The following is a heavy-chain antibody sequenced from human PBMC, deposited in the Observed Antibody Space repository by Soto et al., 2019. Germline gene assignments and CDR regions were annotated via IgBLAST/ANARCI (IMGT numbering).Heavy chain of an antibody. V-gene: IGHV3-33*01. D-gene: IGHD2-2*02. Sequence: GGSLRLSCAASGFTFSSYGMHWVRQAPGKGLEWVAVIWYDGSNKYYADSVKGRFTISRDNSKNTLYLQMNSLRAEDTAVYYCARDLEAYCSSTSCDMPLFDYWGQGTLVTVSS. CDR2: IWYDGSNK. CDR3: ARDLEAYCSSTSCDMPLFDY. J-gene: IGHJ4*02. CDR1: GFTFSSYG.